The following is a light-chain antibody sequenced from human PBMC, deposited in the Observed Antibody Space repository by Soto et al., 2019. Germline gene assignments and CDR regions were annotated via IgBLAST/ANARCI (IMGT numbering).Light chain of an antibody. CDR1: SSNIGRHY. V-gene: IGLV1-51*01. Sequence: QSVLTQPPSVSATPGQKVTISCSGSSSNIGRHYVSWYQQVPGTAPKVLICDNDKRPSGIPDRFSGSKSGTSATLGITGLQTGDEADYYCGTYDSGLDYWVFGGGTKVTVL. CDR2: DND. CDR3: GTYDSGLDYWV. J-gene: IGLJ2*01.